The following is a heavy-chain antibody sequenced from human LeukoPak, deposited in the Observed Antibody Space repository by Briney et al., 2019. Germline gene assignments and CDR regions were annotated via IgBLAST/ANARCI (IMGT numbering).Heavy chain of an antibody. CDR3: AKSSHAFGAFDI. V-gene: IGHV3-23*01. Sequence: GGSLRLSCAASGFTFSSYAMSWVRRAPGKGLEWVSAISGSGGSTYQADSVKGRFTISRDNSKNTLYLQMNSLRAEDTALYYCAKSSHAFGAFDIWGQGTMVTVSS. CDR1: GFTFSSYA. J-gene: IGHJ3*02. D-gene: IGHD3-16*01. CDR2: ISGSGGST.